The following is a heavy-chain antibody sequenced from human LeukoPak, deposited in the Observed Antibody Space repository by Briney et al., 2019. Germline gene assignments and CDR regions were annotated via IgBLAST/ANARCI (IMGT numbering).Heavy chain of an antibody. CDR2: IYLSGST. V-gene: IGHV4-34*01. CDR3: ARKRLSSRRAARPGFYYYMDV. CDR1: GGSLRGYY. J-gene: IGHJ6*03. D-gene: IGHD6-6*01. Sequence: SETLSLTCAVPGGSLRGYYWSWIPQTPGKGPEGVGEIYLSGSTNYYPSLKSRVTISVDTSKNQCSRKLSSVTAADTAVCYCARKRLSSRRAARPGFYYYMDVWGKGTTVTVSS.